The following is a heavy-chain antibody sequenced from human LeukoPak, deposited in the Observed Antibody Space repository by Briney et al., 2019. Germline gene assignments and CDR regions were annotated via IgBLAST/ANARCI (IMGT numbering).Heavy chain of an antibody. CDR1: GFTFNNYW. Sequence: GGSLRLSCIVSGFTFNNYWMNWVRQAPGKGLEWVANIKQDGSARYYVDSVKGRFTISRDNAENSQYLQMNSLRVEDTAVYYCARDVRATGALDMWGQGTLLTVSS. V-gene: IGHV3-7*04. J-gene: IGHJ3*02. CDR2: IKQDGSAR. CDR3: ARDVRATGALDM.